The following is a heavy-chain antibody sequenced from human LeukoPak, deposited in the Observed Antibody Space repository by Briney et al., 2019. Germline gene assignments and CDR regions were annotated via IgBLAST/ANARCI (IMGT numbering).Heavy chain of an antibody. J-gene: IGHJ4*02. D-gene: IGHD2-2*02. CDR1: GYTFTGYY. V-gene: IGHV1-2*02. CDR2: INPNSGGT. CDR3: ALTSGGYCSSTSCYSLDY. Sequence: AASVTVSCTASGYTFTGYYMHWVRQAPGQGLEWMGWINPNSGGTNYAQKFQGRVTMTRDTSISTAYMELSRLRSDDTAVYYCALTSGGYCSSTSCYSLDYWGQGTLVTVSS.